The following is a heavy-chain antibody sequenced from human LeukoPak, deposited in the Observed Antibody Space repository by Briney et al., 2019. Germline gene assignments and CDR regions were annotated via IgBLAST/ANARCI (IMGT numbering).Heavy chain of an antibody. CDR2: INPNTGGT. V-gene: IGHV1-2*06. CDR3: ARDRNLYSGSFAS. D-gene: IGHD1-26*01. CDR1: GYTFSGDY. J-gene: IGHJ4*02. Sequence: APVKVSCKASGYTFSGDYVHWVRQAPGQGLEWMGRINPNTGGTSYAQKFQGRVTMTRDTSISTAYMELSRVTSDDTAVYFCARDRNLYSGSFASWGQGTLVTVSS.